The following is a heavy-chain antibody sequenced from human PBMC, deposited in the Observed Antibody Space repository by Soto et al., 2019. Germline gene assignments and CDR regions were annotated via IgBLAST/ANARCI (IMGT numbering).Heavy chain of an antibody. Sequence: PSETLSLTCSVSGGSLSSENYYWSWIRQPPGKGLEWIGEINHSGSTNYNPSLKSRVTISVDTSKNQFSLKLSSVTAADTAVYYCARKHPHPEDEMGRSTIFGVVIIRHSYYYYGMDVWGQGTTVTVSS. CDR3: ARKHPHPEDEMGRSTIFGVVIIRHSYYYYGMDV. V-gene: IGHV4-34*01. D-gene: IGHD3-3*01. J-gene: IGHJ6*02. CDR2: INHSGST. CDR1: GGSLSSENYY.